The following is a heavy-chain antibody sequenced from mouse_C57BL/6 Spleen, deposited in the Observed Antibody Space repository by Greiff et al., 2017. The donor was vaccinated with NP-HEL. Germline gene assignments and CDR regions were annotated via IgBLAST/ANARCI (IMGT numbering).Heavy chain of an antibody. Sequence: QVQLQQPGAELVKPGASVKLSCKASGYTFTSYWMQWVKQRPGQGLEWIGEIDPSDSYTNYNQKFKGKATLTVDTSSSTAYMQLSSLTSEDSAVYYCARSYGSYYFDYWGQGTTLTVSS. CDR1: GYTFTSYW. CDR3: ARSYGSYYFDY. CDR2: IDPSDSYT. J-gene: IGHJ2*01. V-gene: IGHV1-50*01. D-gene: IGHD1-2*01.